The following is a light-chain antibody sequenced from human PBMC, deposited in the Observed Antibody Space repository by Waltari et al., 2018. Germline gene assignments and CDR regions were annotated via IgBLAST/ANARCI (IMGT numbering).Light chain of an antibody. Sequence: EIVLTQSPATLSLSPGERATLSCRASPSVSSYLAWYQQKPCQAPRLLIYESSNRATGIPARFSGSGSGTDFTLTISSLEPEDFAVYYCQQRSNWPGTFGQGTKVEIK. CDR2: ESS. CDR3: QQRSNWPGT. CDR1: PSVSSY. V-gene: IGKV3-11*01. J-gene: IGKJ1*01.